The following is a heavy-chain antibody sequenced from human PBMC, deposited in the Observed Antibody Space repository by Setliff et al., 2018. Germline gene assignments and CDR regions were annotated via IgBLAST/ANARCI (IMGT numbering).Heavy chain of an antibody. V-gene: IGHV3-7*03. CDR1: GFIFSSYW. CDR3: ARWTARAVDY. D-gene: IGHD6-6*01. CDR2: INQDGSGK. Sequence: PGGSLRLSCAASGFIFSSYWMNWVRQAPGKGLEWVATINQDGSGKYYVGSVKGRFTISRDNAKNSLYLQMSSLRAEDTAVYYCARWTARAVDYWGQGTLVTVSS. J-gene: IGHJ4*02.